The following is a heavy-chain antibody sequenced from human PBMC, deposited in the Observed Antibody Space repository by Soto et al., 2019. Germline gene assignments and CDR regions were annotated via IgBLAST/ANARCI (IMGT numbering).Heavy chain of an antibody. D-gene: IGHD3-3*01. CDR3: AKDLDFWSGYGGEDAFDI. V-gene: IGHV3-23*01. CDR1: GFTFSSYA. CDR2: ISGSGGST. J-gene: IGHJ3*02. Sequence: EVQLLESGGGLVQPGGSLRLSCAASGFTFSSYAMSWVRQAPGKGLEWVSAISGSGGSTYYADSVKGRFTISRDNSKNTLYLQMNSLRAEDTAVYYCAKDLDFWSGYGGEDAFDIWGQGTMVTVSS.